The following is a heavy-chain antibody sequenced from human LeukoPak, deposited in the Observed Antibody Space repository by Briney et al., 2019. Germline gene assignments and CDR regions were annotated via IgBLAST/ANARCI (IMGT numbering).Heavy chain of an antibody. Sequence: GGSLRLSCAASGFTFSSYSMNWVRQAPGKGLEWVSSIDFTSRYIYNADSVKGRFTTSRDNAKNSLDLQMNSLKVEDTAVHYCATPAAGPGAEYSLYWGQGTLVIVSS. D-gene: IGHD6-13*01. V-gene: IGHV3-21*01. J-gene: IGHJ1*01. CDR2: IDFTSRYI. CDR3: ATPAAGPGAEYSLY. CDR1: GFTFSSYS.